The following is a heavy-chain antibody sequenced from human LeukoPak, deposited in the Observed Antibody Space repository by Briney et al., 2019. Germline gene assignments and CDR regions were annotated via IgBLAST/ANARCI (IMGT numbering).Heavy chain of an antibody. Sequence: ASVKVSCKASGYTFINYDINWVRQAPGQGLEWMGWMNPNGYNSGYAQRFQGRVTMTRNTSISTAYMELSSLRSEDTAVYYCARATGYCSSTSCSDYYYGMDVWGQGTTVTVSS. CDR1: GYTFINYD. D-gene: IGHD2-2*01. J-gene: IGHJ6*02. V-gene: IGHV1-8*01. CDR3: ARATGYCSSTSCSDYYYGMDV. CDR2: MNPNGYNS.